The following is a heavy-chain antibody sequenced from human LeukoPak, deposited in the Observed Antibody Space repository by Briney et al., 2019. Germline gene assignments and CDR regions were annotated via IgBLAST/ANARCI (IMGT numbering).Heavy chain of an antibody. CDR3: AREVWGPEY. D-gene: IGHD1-14*01. Sequence: SGDSLRLSCAASGFTFTKYWMTWVSQAPGKGLEWVGNIKQDGSDKNYMDSVKGRFTISRDNTKNSVYLQMSSLRAEDTAVYYCAREVWGPEYWGQGTLVTVSS. CDR2: IKQDGSDK. J-gene: IGHJ4*02. V-gene: IGHV3-7*01. CDR1: GFTFTKYW.